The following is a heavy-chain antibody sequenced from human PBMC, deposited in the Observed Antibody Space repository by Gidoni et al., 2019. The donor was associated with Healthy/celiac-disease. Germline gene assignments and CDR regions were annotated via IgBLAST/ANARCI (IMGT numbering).Heavy chain of an antibody. CDR1: GFPFSSYS. J-gene: IGHJ6*02. Sequence: EVQLVESGGGLVKPGGSLRLSCAASGFPFSSYSMNWVRQAPGKGLEWVSSISSSSSYIYYADSVKGRFTISRDNAKNSLYLQMNSLRAEDTAVYYCAREYYYDSSGYYYYYGMDVWGQGTTVTVSS. D-gene: IGHD3-22*01. CDR3: AREYYYDSSGYYYYYGMDV. CDR2: ISSSSSYI. V-gene: IGHV3-21*01.